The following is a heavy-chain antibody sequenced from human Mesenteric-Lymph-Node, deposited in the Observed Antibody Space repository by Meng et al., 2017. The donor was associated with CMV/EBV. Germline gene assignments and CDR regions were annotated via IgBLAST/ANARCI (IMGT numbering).Heavy chain of an antibody. J-gene: IGHJ4*02. V-gene: IGHV1-69*05. CDR1: GGTFSSYA. D-gene: IGHD4-17*01. Sequence: SVKVSCKASGGTFSSYAISWVRQAPGQGLEWMGGIIPIFGTADYAQKFQGRVTITTDESTSTAYMELSSLRSEDTAVYYCARAIRSHEHGGFHYAFDYWGQGTLVTVSS. CDR3: ARAIRSHEHGGFHYAFDY. CDR2: IIPIFGTA.